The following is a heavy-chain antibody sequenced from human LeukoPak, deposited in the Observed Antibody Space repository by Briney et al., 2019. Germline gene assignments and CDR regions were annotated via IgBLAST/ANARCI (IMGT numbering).Heavy chain of an antibody. Sequence: GGSLRLSCAASGFTFSSYAMSWVRQAPGKGLEWVSAISGSGGSTYYADSVKGWFTISRDNSKNTLYLQMNSLRAEDTAVYYCAKAKGYGVSGLLFDYWGQGTLVTVSS. CDR3: AKAKGYGVSGLLFDY. CDR2: ISGSGGST. CDR1: GFTFSSYA. D-gene: IGHD4-17*01. V-gene: IGHV3-23*01. J-gene: IGHJ4*02.